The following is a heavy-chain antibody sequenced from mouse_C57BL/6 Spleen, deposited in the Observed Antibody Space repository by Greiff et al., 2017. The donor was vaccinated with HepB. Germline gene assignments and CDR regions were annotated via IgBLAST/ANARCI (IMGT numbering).Heavy chain of an antibody. V-gene: IGHV1-26*01. CDR2: INPNNGGT. CDR3: ARSGPLICPLDV. CDR1: GYTFTDYY. D-gene: IGHD3-1*01. Sequence: EVQLQQSGPELVKPGASVKISCKASGYTFTDYYMNWVKQSHGKSLEWIGDINPNNGGTSYNQKFKGKATLTVDKSSSTAYMELRSLTSEDSAVYYGARSGPLICPLDVWGTGTTVTVSS. J-gene: IGHJ1*03.